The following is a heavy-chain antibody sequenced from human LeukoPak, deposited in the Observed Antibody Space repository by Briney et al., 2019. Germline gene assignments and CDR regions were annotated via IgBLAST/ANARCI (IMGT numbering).Heavy chain of an antibody. D-gene: IGHD2-15*01. J-gene: IGHJ3*02. Sequence: GGSLRLSCAASGFTFSLYSMNWVRQAPGKGLEWVSSISSSSSDKYYADSVKGRFTISRDNAKNSLYLQMNSLRAEDTAVYYCARVGGCSGGSCYATQGDAFDIWGQGTMVTVSS. CDR2: ISSSSSDK. V-gene: IGHV3-21*01. CDR3: ARVGGCSGGSCYATQGDAFDI. CDR1: GFTFSLYS.